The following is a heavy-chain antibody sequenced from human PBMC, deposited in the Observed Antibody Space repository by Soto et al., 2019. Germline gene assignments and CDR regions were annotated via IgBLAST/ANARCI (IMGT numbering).Heavy chain of an antibody. J-gene: IGHJ4*02. CDR2: ISYDGSNK. V-gene: IGHV3-30*18. Sequence: QVQLVESGGGVVQPGRSLRLSCAASGFTFSSYGMHWVRQAPGKGLEWVTVISYDGSNKYYADSVKGRFTISRDNSKNTLYLQMNSLRAEDTAVYYCAKGRPRGDYRGMTDIVATIETPLQDYWGQGTLVTVSS. D-gene: IGHD5-12*01. CDR3: AKGRPRGDYRGMTDIVATIETPLQDY. CDR1: GFTFSSYG.